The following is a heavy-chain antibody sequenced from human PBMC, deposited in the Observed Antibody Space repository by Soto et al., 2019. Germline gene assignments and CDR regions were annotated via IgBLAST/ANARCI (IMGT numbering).Heavy chain of an antibody. CDR1: GFTFSSYG. CDR3: AKDLELRYYGSLDV. Sequence: QVQLVESGGGVVQPGRSLGLSCAASGFTFSSYGMHWVRQAPGKGLEWVAVISYDGSNKYYADSVKGRFTISRDNSKNTLYLQMNSLRAEDTAVYYCAKDLELRYYGSLDVWGQGTTVTVSS. V-gene: IGHV3-30*18. CDR2: ISYDGSNK. J-gene: IGHJ6*02. D-gene: IGHD3-10*01.